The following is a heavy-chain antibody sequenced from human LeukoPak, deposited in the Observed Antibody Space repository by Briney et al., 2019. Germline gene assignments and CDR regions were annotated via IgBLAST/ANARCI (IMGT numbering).Heavy chain of an antibody. CDR3: ARSQYQLLFGAFDI. V-gene: IGHV1-46*01. D-gene: IGHD2-2*01. J-gene: IGHJ3*02. Sequence: ASVKVSCKASGYTFTTYYMHWVRQAPGQGLEWMGIIDPSGGGTNYAQKFQGRVTITADESTSTAYMELSSLRSEDTAVYYCARSQYQLLFGAFDIWGQGTMVTVSS. CDR2: IDPSGGGT. CDR1: GYTFTTYY.